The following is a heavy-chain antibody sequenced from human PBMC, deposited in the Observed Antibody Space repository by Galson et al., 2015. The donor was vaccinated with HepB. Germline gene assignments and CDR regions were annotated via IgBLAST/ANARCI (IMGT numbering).Heavy chain of an antibody. V-gene: IGHV1-3*01. D-gene: IGHD3-3*01. Sequence: SVKVSCKASGYTFTSYAMHWVRQAPGQRLEWMGWINAGNGNTKYSQKFQGRVTITRDTSASTAYMALSSLSSEDTAVYYCARGIGDFWSGYYTSNWFDPWGQGTLVTVSS. J-gene: IGHJ5*02. CDR3: ARGIGDFWSGYYTSNWFDP. CDR2: INAGNGNT. CDR1: GYTFTSYA.